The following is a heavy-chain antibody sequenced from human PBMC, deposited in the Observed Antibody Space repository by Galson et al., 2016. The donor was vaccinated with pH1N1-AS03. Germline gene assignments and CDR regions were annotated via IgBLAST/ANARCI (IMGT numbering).Heavy chain of an antibody. V-gene: IGHV2-5*01. J-gene: IGHJ4*02. CDR3: ARVPRLWSGFDS. D-gene: IGHD3-3*01. CDR1: GFSLTTRGVG. CDR2: IYWTEGK. Sequence: PALVKPTQTLTLTCTFSGFSLTTRGVGVGWIRQPPGKALEWLALIYWTEGKHYSPSLQSRLAITMGTSKNHVLLTMTNMDPVDTGTYYCARVPRLWSGFDSWGQGTLVTVSS.